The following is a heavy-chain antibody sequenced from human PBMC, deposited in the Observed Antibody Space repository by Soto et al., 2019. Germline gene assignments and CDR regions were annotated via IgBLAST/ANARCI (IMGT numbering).Heavy chain of an antibody. CDR2: IRSKAYGGTT. V-gene: IGHV3-49*03. D-gene: IGHD1-7*01. Sequence: GGSLRLSCTASGFTFGDYAMSWFRQAPGKGLEWVGFIRSKAYGGTTEYAASVKGRFTISRDDSKSIAYLQMNSLKTEDTAVYYCTREINYVGYYYYMDVWGKGTTVTVSS. J-gene: IGHJ6*03. CDR1: GFTFGDYA. CDR3: TREINYVGYYYYMDV.